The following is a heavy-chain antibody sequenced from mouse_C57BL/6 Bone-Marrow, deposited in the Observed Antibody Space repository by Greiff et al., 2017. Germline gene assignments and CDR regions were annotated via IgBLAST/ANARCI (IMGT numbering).Heavy chain of an antibody. J-gene: IGHJ3*01. V-gene: IGHV5-6*01. CDR1: GFTFSSYG. Sequence: EVKLMESGGDLVKPGGSLKLSCAASGFTFSSYGMSWVRQTPDKRLEWVATISSGGSYTYYPDSVKGRFTISRDNAKNTLYLQMSSLKSEDTAMYYCGRHTYYSSPAWFADWGQGTLVTVSA. CDR3: GRHTYYSSPAWFAD. CDR2: ISSGGSYT. D-gene: IGHD2-5*01.